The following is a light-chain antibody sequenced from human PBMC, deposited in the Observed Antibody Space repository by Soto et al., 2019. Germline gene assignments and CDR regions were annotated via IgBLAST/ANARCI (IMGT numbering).Light chain of an antibody. V-gene: IGLV1-40*01. CDR2: GNT. CDR3: QSYDNSLSAYV. CDR1: RSNIGAGYD. Sequence: QSVLTQPPSVSGAPGQRVPISCTGSRSNIGAGYDIHWYQQLPGTAPQLLIYGNTNRPSRVPDRFSGSKSGTSASLTITGLQAEDEADYYCQSYDNSLSAYVFGTGTKVTVL. J-gene: IGLJ1*01.